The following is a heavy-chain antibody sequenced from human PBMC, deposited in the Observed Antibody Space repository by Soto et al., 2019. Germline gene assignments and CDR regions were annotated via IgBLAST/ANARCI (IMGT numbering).Heavy chain of an antibody. CDR1: GFTFSSYA. Sequence: GGSLRLSCAASGFTFSSYAMSWVRQAPGKGLEWVSAISGSGGSTYYADSVKGRFTISRDNSKNTLYLQMNSLRAEDTAVYYCAKDPNYYDSSGYFDYWGQGTLVTVSS. CDR3: AKDPNYYDSSGYFDY. J-gene: IGHJ4*02. V-gene: IGHV3-23*01. CDR2: ISGSGGST. D-gene: IGHD3-22*01.